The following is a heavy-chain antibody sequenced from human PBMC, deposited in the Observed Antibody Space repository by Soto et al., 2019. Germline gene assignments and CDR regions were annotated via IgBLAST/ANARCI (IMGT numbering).Heavy chain of an antibody. CDR2: INPNGGVT. CDR3: ARESGGATATLAYYYFYMDV. D-gene: IGHD5-12*01. Sequence: VQLVQSGAEVKKPGASVKVSCKTSGDSFNDYYIHWVRQAPGQGLEWMGWINPNGGVTKHAQKLQGRVTASRDTSIRIVYKEPSSMRSDDTAVYYCARESGGATATLAYYYFYMDVWGKGPTVTVSS. J-gene: IGHJ6*03. CDR1: GDSFNDYY. V-gene: IGHV1-2*02.